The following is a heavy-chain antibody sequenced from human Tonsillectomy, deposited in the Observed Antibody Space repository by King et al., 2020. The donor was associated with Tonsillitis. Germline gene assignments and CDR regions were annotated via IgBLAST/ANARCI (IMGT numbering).Heavy chain of an antibody. D-gene: IGHD5-18*01. Sequence: MHWVRQAPGKGLEWLAVISYEGSNKYYADSVKGRFTISRDNSKNTLYLQMNSLRAEDTSVYYCAREGYSYVYKSVSYYYGMDVWGQGTTVTVSS. CDR3: AREGYSYVYKSVSYYYGMDV. CDR2: ISYEGSNK. J-gene: IGHJ6*02. V-gene: IGHV3-30-3*01.